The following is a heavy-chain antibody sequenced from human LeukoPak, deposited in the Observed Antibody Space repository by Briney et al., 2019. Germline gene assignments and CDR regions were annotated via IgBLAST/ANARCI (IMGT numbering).Heavy chain of an antibody. Sequence: GGSLRLSCAASGFTFSSYDMHWVRQATGKGLEWVSAIGTAGDTYYPGSVKGRFTISRENAKNSLYLQMNSLRAEGTAVYYCARDRRPGRRYYYGMDVWGQGTTVTVSS. J-gene: IGHJ6*02. CDR3: ARDRRPGRRYYYGMDV. V-gene: IGHV3-13*01. CDR1: GFTFSSYD. CDR2: IGTAGDT. D-gene: IGHD6-25*01.